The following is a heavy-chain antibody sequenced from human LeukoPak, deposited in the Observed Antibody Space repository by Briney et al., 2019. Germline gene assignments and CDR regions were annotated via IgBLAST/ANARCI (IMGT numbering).Heavy chain of an antibody. Sequence: PGGSLRLSCAASGFTFSSYGMHWVRQAPGKGLEWVAFIRYDGSNKYYADSVKGRFTISRDNSKNTLYLQMNSLRAEDTAVYYCAKDGGYCSSTICPNVYYYYYYMDVWGKGTTVTVSS. CDR2: IRYDGSNK. CDR3: AKDGGYCSSTICPNVYYYYYYMDV. CDR1: GFTFSSYG. V-gene: IGHV3-30*02. J-gene: IGHJ6*03. D-gene: IGHD2-2*01.